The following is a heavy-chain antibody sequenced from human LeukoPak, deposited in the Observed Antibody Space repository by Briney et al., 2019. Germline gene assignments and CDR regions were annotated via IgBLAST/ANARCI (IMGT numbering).Heavy chain of an antibody. Sequence: PGGSLRLSCAASGFTFTSYGMHWVRQAPGKGLEWVAVMWYDGSKQYYADSVKGRFTISRDTSKNTLYLEMNSLRAEDTAVYYCVRDDNFYFDYWGQGTLVTVSS. V-gene: IGHV3-33*01. D-gene: IGHD3-22*01. CDR1: GFTFTSYG. CDR2: MWYDGSKQ. CDR3: VRDDNFYFDY. J-gene: IGHJ4*02.